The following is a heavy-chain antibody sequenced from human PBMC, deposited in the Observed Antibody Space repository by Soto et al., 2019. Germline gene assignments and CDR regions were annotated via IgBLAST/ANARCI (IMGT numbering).Heavy chain of an antibody. Sequence: QVQLVECGGGVVQPGRSLRLSCAASGFTFSSYGMHWVRQAPGKGLEWVAIISFDGSNKYYADSVKGRFTISRDTSNNTLYLQMNSLRAEDTAVYYCAKEGLDQNYYYYYGMDVWGQGTTVTVSS. J-gene: IGHJ6*02. CDR3: AKEGLDQNYYYYYGMDV. CDR1: GFTFSSYG. CDR2: ISFDGSNK. D-gene: IGHD2-21*01. V-gene: IGHV3-30*18.